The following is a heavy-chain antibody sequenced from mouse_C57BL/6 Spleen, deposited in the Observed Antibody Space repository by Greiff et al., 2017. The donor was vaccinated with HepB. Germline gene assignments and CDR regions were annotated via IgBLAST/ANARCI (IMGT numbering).Heavy chain of an antibody. J-gene: IGHJ1*03. Sequence: VQLQQSGAELVRPGASVKLSCKASGYTFTDYYINWVKQRPGQGLEWIARIYPGSGNTYYNEKFKGKATLTAEKSSSTAYMQLSSLTSEDSAVYFCARSWGNYVDWYFDVWGTGTTVTVSS. D-gene: IGHD2-1*01. V-gene: IGHV1-76*01. CDR1: GYTFTDYY. CDR2: IYPGSGNT. CDR3: ARSWGNYVDWYFDV.